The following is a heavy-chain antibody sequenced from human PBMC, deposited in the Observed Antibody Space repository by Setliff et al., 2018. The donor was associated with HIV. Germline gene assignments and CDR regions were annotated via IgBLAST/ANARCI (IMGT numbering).Heavy chain of an antibody. CDR3: ALVTTYYYYYMDV. J-gene: IGHJ6*03. CDR1: GGSISSSSYY. Sequence: SETLSLTCTVSGGSISSSSYYWGWIRQPPGNGLEWIGSIYYSGSTYYNPSLKSRVTISVDTSKNQFSLKLSSVTAADTAVYYCALVTTYYYYYMDVWGKGTTVTVSS. D-gene: IGHD4-4*01. V-gene: IGHV4-39*01. CDR2: IYYSGST.